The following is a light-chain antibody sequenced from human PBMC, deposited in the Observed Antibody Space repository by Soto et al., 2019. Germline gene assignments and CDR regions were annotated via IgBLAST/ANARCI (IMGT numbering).Light chain of an antibody. CDR3: QQYNNWPPIT. J-gene: IGKJ5*01. CDR2: DAS. Sequence: EIVMTQSPATLSVSPGERATLSCRASQSVRSNLAWYQQKPGQAPRLLIYDASNRATGIPARFRGSGSGTDFTLTISSLQSGDFAVYYCQQYNNWPPITFGQGTRLEIK. CDR1: QSVRSN. V-gene: IGKV3D-15*01.